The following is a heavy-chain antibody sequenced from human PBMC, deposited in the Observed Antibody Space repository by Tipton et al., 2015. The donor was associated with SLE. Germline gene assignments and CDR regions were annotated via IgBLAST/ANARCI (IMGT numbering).Heavy chain of an antibody. J-gene: IGHJ1*01. Sequence: QLVQSGAEVKKPGASVKVSCKASGYTFTGYYMHWVRQAPGQGLEWMGWINPNSGGTNYAQKFQGRVTMTRDTSISTAYMELSRLRSDDTAVYYCARDLGCSSTSCPSAEYFQHWGQGTLVTVSS. D-gene: IGHD2-2*01. CDR1: GYTFTGYY. CDR3: ARDLGCSSTSCPSAEYFQH. CDR2: INPNSGGT. V-gene: IGHV1-2*02.